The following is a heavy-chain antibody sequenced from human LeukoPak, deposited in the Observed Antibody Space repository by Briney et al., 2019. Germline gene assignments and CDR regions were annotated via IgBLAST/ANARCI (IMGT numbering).Heavy chain of an antibody. V-gene: IGHV1-18*01. Sequence: ASVKVSCKASGYTFASYGISWVRQAPGQGLEWMGWISAYNGNTNYAQKLQGRVTMTTDTSTSTAYMELRSLRSDDTAVYYCARDEESRHYLDYWGQGTLVTVFS. D-gene: IGHD3-10*01. CDR3: ARDEESRHYLDY. CDR2: ISAYNGNT. CDR1: GYTFASYG. J-gene: IGHJ4*02.